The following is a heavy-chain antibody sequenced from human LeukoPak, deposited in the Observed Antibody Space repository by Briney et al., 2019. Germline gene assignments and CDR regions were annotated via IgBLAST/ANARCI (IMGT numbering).Heavy chain of an antibody. CDR1: GLTFSNSW. Sequence: GGSPRLSCADSGLTFSNSWLVWVGQVPGRGLAWVANINEDGSQQNYLDSVKGRFTISRDNAKKSLYLQMNSLRIEDTAVYYCARDRAYNRFDYWGQGTLVTVSS. J-gene: IGHJ4*02. CDR2: INEDGSQQ. V-gene: IGHV3-7*01. CDR3: ARDRAYNRFDY. D-gene: IGHD5-24*01.